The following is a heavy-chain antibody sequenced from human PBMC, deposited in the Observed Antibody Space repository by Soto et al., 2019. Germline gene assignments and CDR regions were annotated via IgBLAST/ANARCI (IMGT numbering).Heavy chain of an antibody. Sequence: QVQLQQWGAGLLKPSETLSLSCAVYGESFSGSYWSWIRQPPGKGLEWIGEINHSGSTNYNPSLKSRVTISVDTSKNQFSLKLNSVTAADTTVYYCARSGLSDYWGQGTLVTVSS. CDR3: ARSGLSDY. J-gene: IGHJ4*02. CDR2: INHSGST. V-gene: IGHV4-34*01. D-gene: IGHD5-12*01. CDR1: GESFSGSY.